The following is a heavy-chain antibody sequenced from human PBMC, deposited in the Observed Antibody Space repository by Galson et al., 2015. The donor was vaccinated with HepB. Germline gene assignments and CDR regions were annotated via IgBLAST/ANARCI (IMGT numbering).Heavy chain of an antibody. D-gene: IGHD1-14*01. Sequence: SLRLSCAASGFTFSSYAMHWVRQAPGKGLEYVSAISSNGGSTYYADSVKGRFTISRDNSKNTLYLQMSSLRAEDTAAYYCVKDRGTMVIGYWGQGTLVTVSS. CDR1: GFTFSSYA. CDR3: VKDRGTMVIGY. CDR2: ISSNGGST. J-gene: IGHJ4*02. V-gene: IGHV3-64D*06.